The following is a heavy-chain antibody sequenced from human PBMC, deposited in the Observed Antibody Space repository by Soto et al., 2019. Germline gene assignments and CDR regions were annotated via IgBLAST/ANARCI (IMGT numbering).Heavy chain of an antibody. D-gene: IGHD5-12*01. J-gene: IGHJ6*03. V-gene: IGHV3-48*01. Sequence: HPGGSLRLSCAASGFTFSSYSMNWVRQAPGKGLEWVSYISSSSSTIYYADSVKGRFTISRDNAKNSLYLQMNSLRAEDAAVYYCARLESGYDYPNYYYYMDVWGKGTTVTVSS. CDR2: ISSSSSTI. CDR3: ARLESGYDYPNYYYYMDV. CDR1: GFTFSSYS.